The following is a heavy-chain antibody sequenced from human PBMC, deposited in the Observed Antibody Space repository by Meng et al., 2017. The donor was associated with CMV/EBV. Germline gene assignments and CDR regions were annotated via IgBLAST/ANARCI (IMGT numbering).Heavy chain of an antibody. CDR2: IYYSGST. V-gene: IGHV4-39*07. CDR1: GGSISSSSYY. D-gene: IGHD2-8*01. J-gene: IGHJ5*02. Sequence: QRQRQESGPGLVKPSETLSLTCTVSGGSISSSSYYWGWIRQPPGKGLEWIGSIYYSGSTYYNPSLKSRVTISVDTSKNQFSLKLSSVTAADTAVYYCARAIVLMVYAENWFDPWGQGTLVTVSS. CDR3: ARAIVLMVYAENWFDP.